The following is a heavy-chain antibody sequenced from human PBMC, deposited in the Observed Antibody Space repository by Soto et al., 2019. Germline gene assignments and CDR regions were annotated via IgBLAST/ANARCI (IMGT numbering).Heavy chain of an antibody. V-gene: IGHV1-18*04. CDR3: ARDCLFGELLGRYYFDY. J-gene: IGHJ4*02. Sequence: QVQLVQSGAEVKKPGASVKVSGKASGYTFTSYGISWVRQAPGQGLEWMGWISAYNGNTNYAQKLQGRVTMTTDTSTSTAYMELRSLRSDDTAVYYCARDCLFGELLGRYYFDYWGQGTLVTVSS. CDR2: ISAYNGNT. D-gene: IGHD1-26*01. CDR1: GYTFTSYG.